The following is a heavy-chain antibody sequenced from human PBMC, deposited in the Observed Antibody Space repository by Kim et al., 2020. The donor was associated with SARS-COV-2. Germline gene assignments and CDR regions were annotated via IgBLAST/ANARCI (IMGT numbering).Heavy chain of an antibody. CDR2: ISAYNGNT. V-gene: IGHV1-18*01. D-gene: IGHD3-10*01. Sequence: ASVKVSCKASGYTLSDYGISWVRQAPGQGLEWMGWISAYNGNTNYVQNLQGRVTMTTDTSTGTAYMELRSLRSDDTAVYYCARAPGTYAQYNYYGMDGWGQGTAVTVSS. J-gene: IGHJ6*02. CDR1: GYTLSDYG. CDR3: ARAPGTYAQYNYYGMDG.